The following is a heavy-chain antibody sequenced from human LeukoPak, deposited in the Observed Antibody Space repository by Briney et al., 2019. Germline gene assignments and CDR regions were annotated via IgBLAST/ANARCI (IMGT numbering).Heavy chain of an antibody. V-gene: IGHV1-18*04. CDR2: ISAYNGNT. D-gene: IGHD3-9*01. Sequence: ASVKVSCKASGYTFTSYGISWVRQAPGQGLEWMGWISAYNGNTNYAQKLQGRVTMTTDTSTSTAYMELRGLRSDDTAVYYCARGFGMLDILTGYCFDYWGQGTLVTVSS. CDR3: ARGFGMLDILTGYCFDY. CDR1: GYTFTSYG. J-gene: IGHJ4*02.